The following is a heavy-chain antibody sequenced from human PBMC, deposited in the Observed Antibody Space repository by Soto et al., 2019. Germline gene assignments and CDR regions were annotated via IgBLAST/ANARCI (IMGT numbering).Heavy chain of an antibody. J-gene: IGHJ5*02. CDR3: ARKDKSGYFNWFDP. CDR2: IFPSASDT. V-gene: IGHV5-51*01. D-gene: IGHD3-22*01. Sequence: GESLKISCRTSGYRFTSYWVAWVRQMPGKGLEWMGIIFPSASDTRYSPSFQGQVTISADRSTSTVFLQWASLKASDTAVYFCARKDKSGYFNWFDPWGQGTLVTVSS. CDR1: GYRFTSYW.